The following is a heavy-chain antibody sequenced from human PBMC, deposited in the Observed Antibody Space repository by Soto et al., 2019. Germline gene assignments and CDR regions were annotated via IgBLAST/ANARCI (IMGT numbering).Heavy chain of an antibody. V-gene: IGHV5-51*01. J-gene: IGHJ4*02. CDR2: IYPGDSDT. CDR1: GCRYASFL. CDR3: ARLYGGNSMGLDY. Sequence: VASLNVSGKGCGCRYASFLIGWVRQIPGKGLEWMGIIYPGDSDTRYSPSFQGQVTISADKSISTAYLQWSSMKASDIARYYCARLYGGNSMGLDYWGQGTLVTVSS. D-gene: IGHD2-21*02.